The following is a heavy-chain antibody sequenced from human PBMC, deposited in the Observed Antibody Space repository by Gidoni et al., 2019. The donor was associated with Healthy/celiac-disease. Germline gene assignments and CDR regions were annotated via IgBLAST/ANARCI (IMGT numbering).Heavy chain of an antibody. Sequence: QVPLQESCPGLVKPSQTLSLTCTVSGGSIRSGGYYWSWIRQHPGKGLEWIGYIDYSGSTYYNPSLKSLVTISVDTSKNQFSLKLSSVTAADTAVYYCARGKGMSYYYGMDVWGQGTTVTVSS. V-gene: IGHV4-31*01. D-gene: IGHD1-20*01. CDR3: ARGKGMSYYYGMDV. CDR1: GGSIRSGGYY. CDR2: IDYSGST. J-gene: IGHJ6*02.